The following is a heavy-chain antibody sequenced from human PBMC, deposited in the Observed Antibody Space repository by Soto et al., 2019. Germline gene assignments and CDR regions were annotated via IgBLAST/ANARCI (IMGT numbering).Heavy chain of an antibody. V-gene: IGHV1-18*01. Sequence: ASVKVSCKASGYTFTAYGISWVRQAPGQGLEWMGWISSYNGNTDYAQKFQGRVTMTTDSSTSTAYMELTSLRSDDTAVYYCARDGPIDRAFDIWGQGTIVTVSS. D-gene: IGHD1-26*01. CDR2: ISSYNGNT. CDR3: ARDGPIDRAFDI. J-gene: IGHJ3*02. CDR1: GYTFTAYG.